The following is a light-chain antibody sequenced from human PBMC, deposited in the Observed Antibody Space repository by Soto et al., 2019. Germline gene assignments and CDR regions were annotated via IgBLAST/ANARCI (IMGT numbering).Light chain of an antibody. CDR3: GLWDSTLRADV. V-gene: IGLV1-51*01. Sequence: SVLTQPPAVSAAPGQKVTISCSGSSCNIGVNSVSLYNLLPGTAPKLLIYADNKRTSGIPDRFSGSKSGTSATLGITGVHAGHEADYYGGLWDSTLRADVFGTGTKGTVL. CDR2: ADN. CDR1: SCNIGVNS. J-gene: IGLJ1*01.